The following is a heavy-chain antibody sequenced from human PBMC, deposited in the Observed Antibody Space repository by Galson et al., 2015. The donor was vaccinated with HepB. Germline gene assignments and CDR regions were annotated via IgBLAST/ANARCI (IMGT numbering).Heavy chain of an antibody. CDR2: ISYDGGNE. CDR1: GFTFSRYG. Sequence: SLRLSCAASGFTFSRYGMHWVRQAPGKGLEWVAVISYDGGNEYWADSVKGRFTISRDNSKNTLYLQMNSLRVEDTAVYYCAKEGGPAALEYWGQGTLVTV. J-gene: IGHJ4*02. V-gene: IGHV3-30*18. D-gene: IGHD6-13*01. CDR3: AKEGGPAALEY.